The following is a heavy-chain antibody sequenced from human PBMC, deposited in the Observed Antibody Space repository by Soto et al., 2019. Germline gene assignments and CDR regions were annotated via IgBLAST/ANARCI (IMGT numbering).Heavy chain of an antibody. CDR2: IWYDGSNK. J-gene: IGHJ4*02. V-gene: IGHV3-33*01. CDR1: GFTFSSYG. CDR3: ARDRRSSTWYVPRY. D-gene: IGHD6-13*01. Sequence: EGSLILSWAASGFTFSSYGMHWVRQAPGKGLEWVAVIWYDGSNKYYADSVKGRFTISRDNSKNTLYLQMNSLRAEDTAVYYCARDRRSSTWYVPRYWGQTTLLTVSS.